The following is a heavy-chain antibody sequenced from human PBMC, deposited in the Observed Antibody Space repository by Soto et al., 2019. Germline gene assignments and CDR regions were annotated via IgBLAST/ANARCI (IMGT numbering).Heavy chain of an antibody. V-gene: IGHV4-34*01. CDR2: VYYTGST. CDR1: GGSFNSNY. Sequence: VQLLQWGAGLLKPSETLSLTCAVSGGSFNSNYWSWVRQPPGKGLEWIGEVYYTGSTNYNPSLKSRVTISADTSQKQFSLKLTSVTAADTARYYCASARWDYWGQGTLVTVSS. J-gene: IGHJ4*02. CDR3: ASARWDY.